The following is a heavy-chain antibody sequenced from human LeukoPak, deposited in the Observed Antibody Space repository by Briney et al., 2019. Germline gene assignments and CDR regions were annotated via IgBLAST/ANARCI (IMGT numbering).Heavy chain of an antibody. CDR2: IYHSGST. CDR3: ATLATYYYDSSGYYLDY. CDR1: GGSISSSNW. J-gene: IGHJ4*02. V-gene: IGHV4-4*02. D-gene: IGHD3-22*01. Sequence: SETLSLTCAVSGGSISSSNWWSWVRQPPGKGLEWIGEIYHSGSTNYNPSLKSRVTILVDKSKNQFSLKLSSVTAADTAVYYCATLATYYYDSSGYYLDYWGQGTLVTVSS.